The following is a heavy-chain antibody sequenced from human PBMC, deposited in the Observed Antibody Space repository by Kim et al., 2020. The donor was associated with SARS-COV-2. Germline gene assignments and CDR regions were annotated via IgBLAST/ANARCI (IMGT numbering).Heavy chain of an antibody. Sequence: YADPVTGRFTLTRDTAKNSLYPQMTSLRAEDTAVYYCAPSRGYSYGPFDYWGQGTLVTVSS. V-gene: IGHV3-21*01. CDR3: APSRGYSYGPFDY. J-gene: IGHJ4*02. D-gene: IGHD5-18*01.